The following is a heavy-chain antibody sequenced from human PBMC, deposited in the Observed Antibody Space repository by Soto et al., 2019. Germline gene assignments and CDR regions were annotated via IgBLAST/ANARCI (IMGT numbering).Heavy chain of an antibody. CDR2: IKSKTDGGTT. CDR3: TTPSGRYSSGWYGALAKN. CDR1: GFTFSNAW. D-gene: IGHD6-19*01. J-gene: IGHJ4*02. V-gene: IGHV3-15*07. Sequence: GGSLRLSCAASGFTFSNAWMNWVRQAPGKGLEWVGRIKSKTDGGTTDYAALVKGRFTISRDDSKNTLYLQMNSLKTEDTAVYYCTTPSGRYSSGWYGALAKNWGQGTLVTVSS.